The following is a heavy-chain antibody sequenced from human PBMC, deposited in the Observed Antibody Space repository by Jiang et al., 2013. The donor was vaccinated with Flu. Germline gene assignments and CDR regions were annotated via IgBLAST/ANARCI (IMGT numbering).Heavy chain of an antibody. Sequence: GPGLVKPSETLSLTCTVSGDSISGYYWSWIRQPPGKGLEWIGYIYYSGSTNYNPSLKSRVTISVDTSKNQFSLKLNSVTPADTAVYYCARATTGLSFFDYWGQGTLVTVSS. CDR1: GDSISGYY. J-gene: IGHJ4*02. D-gene: IGHD4-17*01. CDR3: ARATTGLSFFDY. V-gene: IGHV4-59*01. CDR2: IYYSGST.